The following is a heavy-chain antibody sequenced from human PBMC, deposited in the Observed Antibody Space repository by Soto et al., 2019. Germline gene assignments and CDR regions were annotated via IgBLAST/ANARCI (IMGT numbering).Heavy chain of an antibody. Sequence: QVQLVQSGAEVKEPGASVKVSCRASGYTFTSYYIHWVRQAPGQGLEWLGIINPGGGSTSHPLQFRGRVTVTNDTSTSTVYMELRSLTSQDTAVYYCGRDPNLSLTYHYYGMDVWGQGTTVTVSS. CDR2: INPGGGST. CDR3: GRDPNLSLTYHYYGMDV. CDR1: GYTFTSYY. J-gene: IGHJ6*02. V-gene: IGHV1-46*01.